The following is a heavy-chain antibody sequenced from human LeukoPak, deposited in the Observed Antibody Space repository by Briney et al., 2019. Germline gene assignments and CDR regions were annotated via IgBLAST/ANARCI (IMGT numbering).Heavy chain of an antibody. CDR3: AKRGYCRGGTCFSHDAFDI. CDR2: ISYDGGNI. V-gene: IGHV3-30*18. J-gene: IGHJ3*02. D-gene: IGHD2-15*01. CDR1: GLSFSAYG. Sequence: GGSLRLSCAAFGLSFSAYGTHWVRQAPGKGLEWVAVISYDGGNISYTDSVKGRFTISRDNSKNTLYLQMNSLRAEDTAVYYCAKRGYCRGGTCFSHDAFDIWGQGTMVTVSS.